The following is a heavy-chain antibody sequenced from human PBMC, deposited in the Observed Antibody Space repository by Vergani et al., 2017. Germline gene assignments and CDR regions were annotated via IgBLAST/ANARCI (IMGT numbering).Heavy chain of an antibody. CDR3: ARSIAARGALPDYYYYMDV. CDR1: GFTFSSYG. D-gene: IGHD6-6*01. CDR2: ISYDGSNK. J-gene: IGHJ6*03. V-gene: IGHV3-30*03. Sequence: QVQLVESGGGVVQPGRSLRLSCAASGFTFSSYGMHWVRQAPGKGLEWVAVISYDGSNKYYADSVKGRFTISRDNSKNTLYLQLNSLRAEDTAVYYCARSIAARGALPDYYYYMDVWGKGTTVTVSS.